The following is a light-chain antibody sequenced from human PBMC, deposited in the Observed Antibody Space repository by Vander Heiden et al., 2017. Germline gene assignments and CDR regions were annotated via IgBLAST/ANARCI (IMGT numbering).Light chain of an antibody. Sequence: DIQMTHSPSTLSAYVGDRVTITCRASQSIGTWLAWYQQRPGKAPKLLIYKASTLETGVPSRFSGSGSGTEFALTISSLQPDDFATYFCQQYNTYYTFGQGTKLEIK. V-gene: IGKV1-5*03. CDR1: QSIGTW. J-gene: IGKJ2*01. CDR3: QQYNTYYT. CDR2: KAS.